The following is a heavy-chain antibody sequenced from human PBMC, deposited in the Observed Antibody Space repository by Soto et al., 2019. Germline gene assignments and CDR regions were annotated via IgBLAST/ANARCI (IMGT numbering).Heavy chain of an antibody. J-gene: IGHJ5*02. D-gene: IGHD3-16*01. CDR1: GGSISSYY. CDR3: ARSSRGETAWFDP. CDR2: IYYSGST. V-gene: IGHV4-59*08. Sequence: KPSETLSLTCTVSGGSISSYYWSWIRQPPGKGLEWIGYIYYSGSTNYNPSLKSRVTISVDTSKNQFSLKLSSVTAADTAVYYCARSSRGETAWFDPWGQGTLVTVSS.